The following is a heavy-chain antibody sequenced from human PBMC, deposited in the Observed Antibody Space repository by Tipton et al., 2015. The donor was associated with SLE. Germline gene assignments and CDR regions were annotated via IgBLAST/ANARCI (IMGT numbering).Heavy chain of an antibody. D-gene: IGHD2-2*01. Sequence: TLSLTCTVSGGSLTSTNSYWDWIRQTPGKGLEWIGRIHFSGLTRYNPSLQSRLTMSLDTSQNQLSLKLSSMTAADTAVYYCARTVVPDVMGAFDIWGQGTMVTVSS. CDR3: ARTVVPDVMGAFDI. CDR2: IHFSGLT. V-gene: IGHV4-39*07. J-gene: IGHJ3*02. CDR1: GGSLTSTNSY.